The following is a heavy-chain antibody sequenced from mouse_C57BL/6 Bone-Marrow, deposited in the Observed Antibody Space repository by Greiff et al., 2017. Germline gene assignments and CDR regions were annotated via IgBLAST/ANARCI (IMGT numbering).Heavy chain of an antibody. D-gene: IGHD4-1*01. CDR2: IYPTSGRT. Sequence: VQLQQPGAELVKPGASVKMSCKASGYTFTSYWITWVKQRPGQGLEWIGDIYPTSGRTNYNEKFKSKAILTVDTSSNTAYMTLSSLTYEDSAVFYCARSAPLGRSFDHWGQGTTLTVS. V-gene: IGHV1-55*01. CDR1: GYTFTSYW. J-gene: IGHJ2*01. CDR3: ARSAPLGRSFDH.